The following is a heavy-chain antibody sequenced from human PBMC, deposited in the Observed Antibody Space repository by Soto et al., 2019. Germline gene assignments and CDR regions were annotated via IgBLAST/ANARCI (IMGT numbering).Heavy chain of an antibody. CDR3: AGSYKYGSGSFDAFDI. V-gene: IGHV1-69*01. CDR2: IIPIFGTT. J-gene: IGHJ3*02. D-gene: IGHD3-10*01. Sequence: QVQLVQSGTEVKKPGSSVKVSCKASVGTFSSYAISWVRQAPGQGLEWMGGIIPIFGTTNYAQRLQGRVSITAEETTNTTYIELSSLRSEDTAVYYCAGSYKYGSGSFDAFDIWGQGTLVTVSS. CDR1: VGTFSSYA.